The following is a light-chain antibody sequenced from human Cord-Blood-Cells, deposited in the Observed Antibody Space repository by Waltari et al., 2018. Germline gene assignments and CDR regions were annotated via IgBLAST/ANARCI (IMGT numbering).Light chain of an antibody. J-gene: IGKJ5*01. CDR2: DAP. CDR1: QDISNY. Sequence: DLQMTQSPSSLSASVGDRVTITCQASQDISNYLNWYQHKPGKAPKLLIYDAPNLEAGVPSRSSGRGYGTDFSFSISSPQPEAIATYYCQQYDNLPSTSGQGTRLAIK. CDR3: QQYDNLPST. V-gene: IGKV1-33*01.